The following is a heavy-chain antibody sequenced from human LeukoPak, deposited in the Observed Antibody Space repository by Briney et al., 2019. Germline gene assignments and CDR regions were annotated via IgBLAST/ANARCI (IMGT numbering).Heavy chain of an antibody. J-gene: IGHJ6*03. CDR1: GYTFTSYG. V-gene: IGHV1-18*01. CDR2: ISAYNGNT. Sequence: ASVKVSCKASGYTFTSYGISWVRQAPGQGLEGMGWISAYNGNTNYAQKLQGRVTMTTDTSTSTAYMELRSLRSEDTAVYYCARDDCSSTSCYPPRYYYMDVWGKGTTVTVSS. CDR3: ARDDCSSTSCYPPRYYYMDV. D-gene: IGHD2-2*01.